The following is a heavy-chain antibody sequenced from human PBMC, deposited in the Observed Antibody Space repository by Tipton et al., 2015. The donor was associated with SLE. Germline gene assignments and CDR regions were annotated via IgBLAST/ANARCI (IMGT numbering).Heavy chain of an antibody. CDR2: IHYNGNN. D-gene: IGHD6-19*01. CDR3: ARGRIAVAGNHFDY. V-gene: IGHV4-59*01. CDR1: GGSISSYY. J-gene: IGHJ4*02. Sequence: TLSLTCTVSGGSISSYYWSWIRQPPGKGLEWIGYIHYNGNNHNNPSLKSRLTISLDRSKNQFSLNLRSVTATDTAVYYCARGRIAVAGNHFDYWGQGTLVTVSS.